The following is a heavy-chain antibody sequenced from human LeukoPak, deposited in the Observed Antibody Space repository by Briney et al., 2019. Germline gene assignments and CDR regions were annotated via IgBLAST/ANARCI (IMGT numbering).Heavy chain of an antibody. CDR2: ISAYNGNT. J-gene: IGHJ6*02. CDR3: ARILRGITGTSLIYYYYYGMDV. D-gene: IGHD1-20*01. Sequence: ASVKVSCKASGYTFTSYDINWVRQATGQGLEWMGWISAYNGNTNYAQKLQGRVTMTTDTSTSTAYMELRSLRSDDTAVYYCARILRGITGTSLIYYYYYGMDVWGQGTTVTVSS. V-gene: IGHV1-18*01. CDR1: GYTFTSYD.